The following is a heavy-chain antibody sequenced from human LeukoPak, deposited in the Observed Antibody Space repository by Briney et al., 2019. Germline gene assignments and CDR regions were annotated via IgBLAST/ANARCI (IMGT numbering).Heavy chain of an antibody. V-gene: IGHV5-51*01. J-gene: IGHJ3*02. CDR2: IYPGDSDT. Sequence: GESLKISCKGSGYSFTIYWIGWVRQIPGKGLEWVGIIYPGDSDTRYSPSFQGQVTISSDKSISTAYLQWSSLKASDTAMYYCARPKYYYDSSGHAFDIWGQGTMVTVSS. CDR1: GYSFTIYW. D-gene: IGHD3-22*01. CDR3: ARPKYYYDSSGHAFDI.